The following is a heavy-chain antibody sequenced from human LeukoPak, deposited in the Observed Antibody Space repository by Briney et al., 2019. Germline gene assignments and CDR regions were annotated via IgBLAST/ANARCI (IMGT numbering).Heavy chain of an antibody. CDR3: ARLGYSYGYTGEMYNYYYMDV. D-gene: IGHD5-18*01. J-gene: IGHJ6*03. CDR1: GGTFSSYS. CDR2: ISHGGST. V-gene: IGHV4-34*01. Sequence: SETLSLTCAVYGGTFSSYSWSWIRQSPGKGLEWIGEISHGGSTNYSPSLKTRVTISINTSKNQFSLKMSSVTAADTAVYHCARLGYSYGYTGEMYNYYYMDVWGKGTPVTVSS.